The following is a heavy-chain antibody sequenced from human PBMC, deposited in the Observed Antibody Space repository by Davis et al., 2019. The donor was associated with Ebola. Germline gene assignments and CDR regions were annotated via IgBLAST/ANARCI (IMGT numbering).Heavy chain of an antibody. D-gene: IGHD6-13*01. CDR3: ARCASSLIDYYYYGMDV. V-gene: IGHV5-10-1*01. J-gene: IGHJ6*02. CDR2: IDPSDSYT. CDR1: GYSFTSYW. Sequence: GESLKISCKGSGYSFTSYWIGWVRQMPGKGLEWMGRIDPSDSYTNYSPSFQGHVTISADKSISTAYLQWSSLKASDTAMYYCARCASSLIDYYYYGMDVWGQGTTVTVSS.